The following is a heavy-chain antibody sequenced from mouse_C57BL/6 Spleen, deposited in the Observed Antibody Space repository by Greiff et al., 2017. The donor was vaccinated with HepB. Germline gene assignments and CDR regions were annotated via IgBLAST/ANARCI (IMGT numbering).Heavy chain of an antibody. D-gene: IGHD3-2*02. CDR1: GFTFSDYG. Sequence: EVQLVESGGGLVKPGGSLKLSCAASGFTFSDYGMHWVRQAPEKGLEWVAYISSGSSTIYYADTVKGRFTISRDNAKNTLFLQMTSLRSEDTAMYYCARTAQATSVFAYWGQGTLVTVSA. CDR3: ARTAQATSVFAY. V-gene: IGHV5-17*01. J-gene: IGHJ3*01. CDR2: ISSGSSTI.